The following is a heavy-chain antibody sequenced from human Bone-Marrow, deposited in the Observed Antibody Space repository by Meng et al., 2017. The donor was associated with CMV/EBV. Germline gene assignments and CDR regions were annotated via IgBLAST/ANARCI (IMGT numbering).Heavy chain of an antibody. CDR3: ARVGVVVVGAGDY. Sequence: GESLKISCAASGFTFSTYWMSWVRQAPGKGLEWVANLRQDGSQMFYVDSVKGRFTISRDNAKNSLYLQMNSLRVEDKAGYYCARVGVVVVGAGDYWGQGTLVTVSS. J-gene: IGHJ4*02. V-gene: IGHV3-7*01. D-gene: IGHD2-15*01. CDR1: GFTFSTYW. CDR2: LRQDGSQM.